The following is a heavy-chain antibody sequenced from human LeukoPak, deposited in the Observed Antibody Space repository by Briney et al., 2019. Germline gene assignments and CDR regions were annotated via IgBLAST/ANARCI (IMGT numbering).Heavy chain of an antibody. J-gene: IGHJ4*02. CDR3: AHSIVLVPAAMGEDY. V-gene: IGHV3-23*01. CDR2: VSGSGGST. D-gene: IGHD2-2*01. CDR1: GFTFSSYA. Sequence: GGYLRLSCAASGFTFSSYAMSWVPQAPGKGLEGISAVSGSGGSTYYADSVRGRITISRDNSKDTLDLQMHSLRAEETAVYYCAHSIVLVPAAMGEDYWGQGTLVTVSS.